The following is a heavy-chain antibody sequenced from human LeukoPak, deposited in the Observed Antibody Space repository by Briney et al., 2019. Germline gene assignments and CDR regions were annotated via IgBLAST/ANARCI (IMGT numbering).Heavy chain of an antibody. Sequence: GGTLRLSCAASGFAFRSHGMNWVRQAPGKGLEWVSGIRGDGVTTYYADSVKGRFTISRDNSKNTLYLQMNSLRAEDTAVYYCAKFTFGGVIVSNWGQGTLVTVSS. CDR3: AKFTFGGVIVSN. CDR2: IRGDGVTT. D-gene: IGHD3-16*02. J-gene: IGHJ4*02. V-gene: IGHV3-23*01. CDR1: GFAFRSHG.